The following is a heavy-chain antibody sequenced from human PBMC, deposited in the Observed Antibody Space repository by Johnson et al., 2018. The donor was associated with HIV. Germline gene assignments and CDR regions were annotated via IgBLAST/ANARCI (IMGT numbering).Heavy chain of an antibody. J-gene: IGHJ3*02. D-gene: IGHD2-21*01. CDR2: INWNGGST. Sequence: VQLVESGGGLVQPGGSLRLSCAASGFTFDDYDMSWVRQAPGKGLEWVSGINWNGGSTGYADSVKGRFTISRDNSKNTLYLQMNSLRAEDTAVYYCAKDCVGVWWSRAFDIWGQGTMVTVSS. V-gene: IGHV3-20*04. CDR1: GFTFDDYD. CDR3: AKDCVGVWWSRAFDI.